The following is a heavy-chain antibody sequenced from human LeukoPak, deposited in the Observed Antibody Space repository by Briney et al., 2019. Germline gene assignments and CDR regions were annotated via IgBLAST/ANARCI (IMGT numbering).Heavy chain of an antibody. V-gene: IGHV1-24*01. Sequence: VASVKVSCKVSGYTLTGLSMHWVRQAPGKGLEWMGGFDPEDGETIYAQKFQGRVTMTEDTSTDTAYMELSSLRSEDTAVYYCATVLPILYSGSSYFDYWGQGTLVTVSS. J-gene: IGHJ4*02. D-gene: IGHD1-26*01. CDR1: GYTLTGLS. CDR3: ATVLPILYSGSSYFDY. CDR2: FDPEDGET.